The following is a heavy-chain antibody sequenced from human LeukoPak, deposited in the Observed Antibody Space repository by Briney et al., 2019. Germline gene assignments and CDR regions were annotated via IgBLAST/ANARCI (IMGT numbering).Heavy chain of an antibody. CDR1: GFTFSSYG. J-gene: IGHJ4*02. D-gene: IGHD6-13*01. CDR3: AKGGRSSSWYGLGDY. V-gene: IGHV3-23*01. CDR2: ISGSGGST. Sequence: GGSLRLSCAASGFTFSSYGMNWVRQAPGKGLEWVSAISGSGGSTFYADSVKGRFTISRDNSKNTLYLQMNSLRAEDTALYYCAKGGRSSSWYGLGDYWGQGTLVTVSS.